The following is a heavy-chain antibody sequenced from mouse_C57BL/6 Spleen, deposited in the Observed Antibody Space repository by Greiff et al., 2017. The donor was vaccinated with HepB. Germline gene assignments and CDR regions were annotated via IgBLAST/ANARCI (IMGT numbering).Heavy chain of an antibody. CDR3: ARRTYGRGYFDV. D-gene: IGHD1-1*01. CDR2: IYPGDGDT. J-gene: IGHJ1*03. CDR1: GYAFSSYW. V-gene: IGHV1-80*01. Sequence: QVQLQQSGAELVKPGASVKISCKASGYAFSSYWMNWVKQRSGKGLEWIGQIYPGDGDTNYNGKFKGKATLTADESSSTAYMQLGGLTSEGSAVYFCARRTYGRGYFDVWGTGTTVTVSS.